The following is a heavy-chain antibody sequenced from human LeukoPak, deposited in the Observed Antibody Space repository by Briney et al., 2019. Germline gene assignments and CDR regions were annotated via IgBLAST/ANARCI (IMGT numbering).Heavy chain of an antibody. CDR1: GFTFSSYA. CDR3: ARSAADAFDY. CDR2: ISYDGSNK. J-gene: IGHJ4*02. V-gene: IGHV3-30-3*01. Sequence: GGSLRLSCAASGFTFSSYAMHWVRQAPGKGGEWVAAISYDGSNKYYGDSVKGRFTISRDNSKNTLYLQMNSLRAEDTAVYYCARSAADAFDYWGQGTLVTVSS.